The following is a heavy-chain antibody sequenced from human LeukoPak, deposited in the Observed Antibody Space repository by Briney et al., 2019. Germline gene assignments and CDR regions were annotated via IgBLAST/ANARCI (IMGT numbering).Heavy chain of an antibody. Sequence: GGSLRLSCAASGFTFSSYGMHWVRQAPGKGLEWVAVIWYDGSNKYYADSVKGRFTVSRDNSKNTLYLQMNSLRAEGTAVYYCARQLPYYHDSSGYYVFDYWGQGTLVTVSS. D-gene: IGHD3-22*01. CDR3: ARQLPYYHDSSGYYVFDY. CDR1: GFTFSSYG. V-gene: IGHV3-33*01. CDR2: IWYDGSNK. J-gene: IGHJ4*02.